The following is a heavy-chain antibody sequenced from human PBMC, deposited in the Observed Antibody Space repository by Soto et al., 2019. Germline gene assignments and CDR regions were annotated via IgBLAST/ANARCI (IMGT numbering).Heavy chain of an antibody. CDR1: GGTSTIYT. D-gene: IGHD3-3*02. J-gene: IGHJ4*02. CDR3: ATDKSGAGRVGVHF. V-gene: IGHV1-69*08. CDR2: IVPTLRIT. Sequence: QVQLVQSGAEVKKPGASLRVSCETSGGTSTIYTITWVRQAPGQGLQWMGRIVPTLRITNYAQEFQGRLTITADSSTSTAHIELTSRTSEDTAVYYWATDKSGAGRVGVHFWGQGTPVTVSS.